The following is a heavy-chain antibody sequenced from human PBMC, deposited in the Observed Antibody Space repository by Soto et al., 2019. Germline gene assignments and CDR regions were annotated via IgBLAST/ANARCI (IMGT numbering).Heavy chain of an antibody. CDR3: AKWGRWYYYDSSGLSFDY. J-gene: IGHJ4*02. V-gene: IGHV3-30*18. D-gene: IGHD3-22*01. CDR2: ISYDGSNK. Sequence: GGSLRLSCAASGFTFSSYGMHWVRQAPGKGLEWVAVISYDGSNKYYADSVKGRFTISRDNSKNTLYLQMNSLRAEDTAVYYCAKWGRWYYYDSSGLSFDYWGQGT. CDR1: GFTFSSYG.